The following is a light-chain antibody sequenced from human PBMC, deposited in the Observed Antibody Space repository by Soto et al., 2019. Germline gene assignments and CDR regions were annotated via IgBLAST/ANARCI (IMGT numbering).Light chain of an antibody. V-gene: IGKV1-5*03. J-gene: IGKJ5*01. CDR1: QSISSW. Sequence: IQMTQSPSTLSASVGDRVIITCRASQSISSWLAWYQHKPGKAPNLLIYKASRLASGVPSRFSGSGSGTELTLTISSLQPDDFATYYCQQHRSYPITFGQGTRVEIK. CDR2: KAS. CDR3: QQHRSYPIT.